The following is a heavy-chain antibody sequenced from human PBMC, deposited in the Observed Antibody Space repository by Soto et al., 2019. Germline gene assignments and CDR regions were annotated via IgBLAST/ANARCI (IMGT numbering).Heavy chain of an antibody. CDR3: ARVELKPYNWFDP. CDR2: IYYSGST. V-gene: IGHV4-31*03. D-gene: IGHD3-10*01. CDR1: GGSMNSGVVY. Sequence: HSETMYLTCTVSGGSMNSGVVYWRLIRQHPGKGLEWIGYIYYSGSTYYNPSLKSRVTISVDTSKNQFSLKLSSVTAADTAVYYCARVELKPYNWFDPWGPGTLVTASS. J-gene: IGHJ5*02.